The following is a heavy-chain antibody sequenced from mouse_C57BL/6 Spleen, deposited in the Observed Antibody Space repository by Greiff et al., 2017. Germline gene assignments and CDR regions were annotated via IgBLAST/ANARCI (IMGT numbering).Heavy chain of an antibody. CDR3: ARTSITTVVAYYYAMDY. CDR2: IYPRDGST. CDR1: GYTFTSYD. Sequence: ESGPELVKPGASVKLSCKASGYTFTSYDLNWVKQRPGQGLEWIGWIYPRDGSTKYNEKFKGKATLTVDTSSSTAYRELHSLTSEDSAVYFCARTSITTVVAYYYAMDYWGQGTSVTVSS. J-gene: IGHJ4*01. D-gene: IGHD1-1*01. V-gene: IGHV1-85*01.